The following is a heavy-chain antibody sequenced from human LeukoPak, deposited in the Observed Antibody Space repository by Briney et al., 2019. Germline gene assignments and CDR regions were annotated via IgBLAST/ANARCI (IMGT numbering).Heavy chain of an antibody. CDR3: ARRFVAFGEASFDY. CDR1: GGSISSSSYY. V-gene: IGHV4-39*01. D-gene: IGHD3-10*01. J-gene: IGHJ4*02. CDR2: IYYSGST. Sequence: PSETLSLTCTVSGGSISSSSYYWGWIRQPPGKGLEWIGSIYYSGSTYYNPSLKSRVTISVDTSKNQFSLKLSCVTAADTAVYYCARRFVAFGEASFDYWGQGTLVTVSS.